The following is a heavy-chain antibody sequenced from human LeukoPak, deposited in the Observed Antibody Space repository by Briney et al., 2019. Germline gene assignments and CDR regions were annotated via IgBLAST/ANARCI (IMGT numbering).Heavy chain of an antibody. V-gene: IGHV3-9*01. J-gene: IGHJ4*02. D-gene: IGHD6-19*01. CDR2: ISWNSGSI. CDR3: AKLIAVAGTDY. Sequence: AGGSLRLSCAASGFTFYDYAMHWVRQAPGKGLEWVSGISWNSGSIVYADSVKGRFTISRDNAKNSLYLQMNSLRAEDTALYYCAKLIAVAGTDYWGQGTLVTVSS. CDR1: GFTFYDYA.